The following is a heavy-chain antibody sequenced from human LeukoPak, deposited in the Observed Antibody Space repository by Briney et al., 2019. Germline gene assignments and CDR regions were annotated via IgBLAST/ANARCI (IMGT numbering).Heavy chain of an antibody. J-gene: IGHJ4*02. CDR1: GFTFSDYY. Sequence: PGGSLRLSCAASGFTFSDYYMSWIRQAPGEGLEWVSYISSRGTTTFYADSVKGRFTISRDNTKNSLYLQMNSLRAEDSAVYYCVRDGHYSTGVDYWGQGTLVTVSS. D-gene: IGHD3-10*01. CDR3: VRDGHYSTGVDY. CDR2: ISSRGTTT. V-gene: IGHV3-11*04.